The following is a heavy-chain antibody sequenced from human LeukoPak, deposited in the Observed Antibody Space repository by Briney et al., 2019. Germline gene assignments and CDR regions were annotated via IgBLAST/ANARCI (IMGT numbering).Heavy chain of an antibody. Sequence: PSETLSITCTVSGGSISTYYWSWIRQPPGKGLEWIGYIYYSGSTNYNPSLKSRVTISVDTSKNQFSLKLSSVTAADTAVYYCGRGGDRLHPRMHYYYGMDVWGQGTTVTVSS. V-gene: IGHV4-59*01. CDR3: GRGGDRLHPRMHYYYGMDV. D-gene: IGHD3-16*01. CDR2: IYYSGST. CDR1: GGSISTYY. J-gene: IGHJ6*02.